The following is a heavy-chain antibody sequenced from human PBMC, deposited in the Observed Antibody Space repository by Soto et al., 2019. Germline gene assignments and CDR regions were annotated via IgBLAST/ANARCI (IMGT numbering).Heavy chain of an antibody. D-gene: IGHD2-2*01. CDR2: VYWNDDK. V-gene: IGHV2-5*01. CDR3: PHERGCRGSSGL. CDR1: GFSLSTAGEG. J-gene: IGHJ4*02. Sequence: QITLKESGPTLVKPTQTLTLTCTFSGFSLSTAGEGVGWIRQPPGKGLEWLALVYWNDDKRYNTHLKGRLTTAKATTKDQMVLTSLRTEPADADYYASPHERGCRGSSGLWGQGTLVTVSS.